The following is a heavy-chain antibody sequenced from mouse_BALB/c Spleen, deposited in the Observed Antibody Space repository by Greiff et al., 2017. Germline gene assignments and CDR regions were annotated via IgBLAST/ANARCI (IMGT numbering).Heavy chain of an antibody. V-gene: IGHV2-9*02. D-gene: IGHD1-1*01. J-gene: IGHJ3*01. CDR2: IWAGGST. Sequence: QVQLKESGPGLVAPSQSLSITCTVSGFSLTSYGVHWVRQPPGKGLEWLGVIWAGGSTNYNSALMSRLSISKDNSKSQVFLKMNSLQTDDTAMYYCARERVDYYGSTWFAYWGQGTLVTVSA. CDR3: ARERVDYYGSTWFAY. CDR1: GFSLTSYG.